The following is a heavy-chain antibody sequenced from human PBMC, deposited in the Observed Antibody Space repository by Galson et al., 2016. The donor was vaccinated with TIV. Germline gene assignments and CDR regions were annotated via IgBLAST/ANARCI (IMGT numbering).Heavy chain of an antibody. CDR3: ARGNDPGATYSLDY. D-gene: IGHD1-1*01. J-gene: IGHJ4*02. Sequence: LRLSCAASGFNFDDYDMYWVRQAPGKGLEWVANIKQDGDYKYYVDSVKGRFTISRDNAKNSLYLQMNSLRAEGTAVYYCARGNDPGATYSLDYWGQGTLVTVPS. CDR1: GFNFDDYD. V-gene: IGHV3-7*01. CDR2: IKQDGDYK.